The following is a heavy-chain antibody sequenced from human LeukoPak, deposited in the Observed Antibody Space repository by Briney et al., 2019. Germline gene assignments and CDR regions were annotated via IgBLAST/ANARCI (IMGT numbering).Heavy chain of an antibody. CDR2: INPGGGST. D-gene: IGHD3-22*01. V-gene: IGHV1-46*01. Sequence: GASVKVSCKASGYSFTSYYIHWVRQAPGQGLEWMGIINPGGGSTSYAQKFQGRVTMTRDTSTSTVYMELSSLRSEDTAVYYCARDREWGPEDYYDGWGQGTLVTVSS. J-gene: IGHJ1*01. CDR3: ARDREWGPEDYYDG. CDR1: GYSFTSYY.